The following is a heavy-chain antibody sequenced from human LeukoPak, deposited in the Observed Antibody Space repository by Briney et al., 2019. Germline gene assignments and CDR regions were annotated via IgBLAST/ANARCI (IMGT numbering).Heavy chain of an antibody. Sequence: SETLSLTCTVSGGSISSGDYYWGWIRQPPGKGLEWIGYIYYSGSTYYNPSLKSRVAISVDTSKNQFSLKLSSVTAADTAVYYCARDLMGTMVRRGFDPWGQGTLVTVSS. CDR3: ARDLMGTMVRRGFDP. CDR2: IYYSGST. D-gene: IGHD3-10*01. J-gene: IGHJ5*02. V-gene: IGHV4-30-4*08. CDR1: GGSISSGDYY.